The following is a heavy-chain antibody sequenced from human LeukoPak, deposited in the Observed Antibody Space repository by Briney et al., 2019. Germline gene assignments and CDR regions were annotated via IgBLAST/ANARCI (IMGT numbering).Heavy chain of an antibody. CDR3: AAELGWLVQQ. Sequence: PSETLSLTCTVSGGSISSSSYYWGWIRQPPGKGLEWIGSIYYSGSTYYNPSLKSRVTISVDTSKNQFSLKLSSVTAADTAVYYCAAELGWLVQQWGQGTLVTVSS. J-gene: IGHJ4*02. CDR1: GGSISSSSYY. CDR2: IYYSGST. V-gene: IGHV4-39*07. D-gene: IGHD6-19*01.